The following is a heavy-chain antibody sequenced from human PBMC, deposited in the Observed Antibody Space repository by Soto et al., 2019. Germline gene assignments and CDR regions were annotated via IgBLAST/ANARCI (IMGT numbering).Heavy chain of an antibody. CDR2: INHSGST. J-gene: IGHJ4*02. V-gene: IGHV4-34*01. D-gene: IGHD2-2*01. CDR1: GGSFSGYY. CDR3: ASPQYFS. Sequence: SETLSLTCAVYGGSFSGYYWTWIRQPPGTGLEWIGEINHSGSTNYNPSLKSRVTISVDTSKNQFSVELSSVTAADTAVYYCASPQYFSWGQGALVTVSS.